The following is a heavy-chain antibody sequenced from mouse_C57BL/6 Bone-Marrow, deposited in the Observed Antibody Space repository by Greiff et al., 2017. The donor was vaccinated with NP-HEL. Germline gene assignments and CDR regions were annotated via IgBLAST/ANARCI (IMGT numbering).Heavy chain of an antibody. CDR1: GYTFTSYG. CDR3: SQALGWYFDV. J-gene: IGHJ1*03. CDR2: IYPRSGNT. Sequence: VQLQQSGAELARPGASVKLSCKASGYTFTSYGISWVKQRTGQGLEWIGEIYPRSGNTYYNEKFKGKATLTADKSSSTAYMELRSLTSEDSAVYFCSQALGWYFDVWGIGTTVTVSS. D-gene: IGHD1-3*01. V-gene: IGHV1-81*01.